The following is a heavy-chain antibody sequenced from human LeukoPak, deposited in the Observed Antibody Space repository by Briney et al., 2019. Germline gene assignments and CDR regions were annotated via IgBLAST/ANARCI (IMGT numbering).Heavy chain of an antibody. J-gene: IGHJ4*02. CDR1: GFTFSNLP. V-gene: IGHV3-53*01. Sequence: GGSLRLSCAASGFTFSNLPMSWVRQAPGKGLEWVSVIYSGGSTYYADSVKGRFTISRDNSKNTLYLQMNSLRAEDTAVYYCARGGMVAMFDYWGQGTLVTVSS. CDR2: IYSGGST. CDR3: ARGGMVAMFDY. D-gene: IGHD5-12*01.